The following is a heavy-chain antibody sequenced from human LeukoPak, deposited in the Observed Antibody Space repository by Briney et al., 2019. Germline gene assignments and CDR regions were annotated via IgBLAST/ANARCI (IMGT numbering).Heavy chain of an antibody. Sequence: PGGSLRLSCAASGFTFSSYSMNWVRQAPGKGLEWFSSISSSSSYIYYADSVKGRFTISRDNAKNSLYLQMNSLRAEDTAVYYCARDSRYCSGGSCSPSNWFDPWGQGTLVTVSS. V-gene: IGHV3-21*01. CDR3: ARDSRYCSGGSCSPSNWFDP. D-gene: IGHD2-15*01. CDR1: GFTFSSYS. CDR2: ISSSSSYI. J-gene: IGHJ5*02.